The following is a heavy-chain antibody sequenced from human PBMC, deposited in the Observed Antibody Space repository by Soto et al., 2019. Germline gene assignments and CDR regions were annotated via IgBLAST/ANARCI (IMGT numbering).Heavy chain of an antibody. CDR3: TRDRRSSSWYYFDY. J-gene: IGHJ4*02. CDR1: GFTFGDYA. V-gene: IGHV3-49*03. Sequence: RLSCTASGFTFGDYAMSWFRQAPGKGLEWVGFIRSKAYGGTTEYAASVKGRFTISRDDSKSIAYLQMNSLKTEDTAVYYCTRDRRSSSWYYFDYWGQGTLVTVSS. CDR2: IRSKAYGGTT. D-gene: IGHD6-13*01.